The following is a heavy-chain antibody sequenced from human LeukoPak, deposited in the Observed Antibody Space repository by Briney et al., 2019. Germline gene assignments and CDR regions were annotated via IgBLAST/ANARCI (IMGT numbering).Heavy chain of an antibody. J-gene: IGHJ3*02. Sequence: PSETLSLTCTVSGGSISSSSYYWGWIRQPPGKGLEWIGSIYYSGSTYYNPSLKSRVTISVDTSKNQFSLKLSSVTAADTAVYYCARHGPRPYYYDSSGPVGAFDIWGQGTMVTVSS. CDR2: IYYSGST. CDR1: GGSISSSSYY. V-gene: IGHV4-39*01. D-gene: IGHD3-22*01. CDR3: ARHGPRPYYYDSSGPVGAFDI.